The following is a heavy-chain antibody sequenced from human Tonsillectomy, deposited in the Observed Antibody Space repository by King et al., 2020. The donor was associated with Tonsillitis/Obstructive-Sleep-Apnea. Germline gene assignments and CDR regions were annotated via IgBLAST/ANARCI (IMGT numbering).Heavy chain of an antibody. Sequence: QLVQSGAEVKKPGASVKVSCKASGYTFTSYGISWVRQAPGQGLEWMGWISAYNGNTNYAQKLQGRVTMTTDTSTSTAYMELRGLRSDDTAVYYCARPLNYGDYVGVFDYWGQGTLVTVSS. CDR3: ARPLNYGDYVGVFDY. V-gene: IGHV1-18*01. CDR1: GYTFTSYG. D-gene: IGHD4-17*01. CDR2: ISAYNGNT. J-gene: IGHJ4*02.